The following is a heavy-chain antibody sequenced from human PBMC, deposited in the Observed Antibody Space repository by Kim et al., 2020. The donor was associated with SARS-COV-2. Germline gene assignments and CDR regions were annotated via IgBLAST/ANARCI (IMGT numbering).Heavy chain of an antibody. D-gene: IGHD6-13*01. J-gene: IGHJ6*02. CDR1: GYTFTSYA. Sequence: ASVKVSCKASGYTFTSYAMNWVRQAPGQGLEWMGWINTNTGNPTYAQGFTGRFVFSLDTSVSTAYLQISSLKAEDTAVYYCARLYYSPTEGPDANIAEYYYYGMDVWCQGTTVTVSS. CDR2: INTNTGNP. CDR3: ARLYYSPTEGPDANIAEYYYYGMDV. V-gene: IGHV7-4-1*02.